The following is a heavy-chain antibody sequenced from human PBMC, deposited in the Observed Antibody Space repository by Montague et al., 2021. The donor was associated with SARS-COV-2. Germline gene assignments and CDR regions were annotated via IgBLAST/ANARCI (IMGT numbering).Heavy chain of an antibody. D-gene: IGHD4-23*01. CDR1: GGSITGYC. CDR3: VRGHPYGGPRGAYDI. Sequence: SETLSLTCTVSGGSITGYCWSWLRRSPGKGLEWIAYIYDGGAVNYNPSXXSRVTISTDTSKNQLSLKVNSVTAADTAVYYCVRGHPYGGPRGAYDIWGQGTVVTVSS. CDR2: IYDGGAV. V-gene: IGHV4-59*01. J-gene: IGHJ3*02.